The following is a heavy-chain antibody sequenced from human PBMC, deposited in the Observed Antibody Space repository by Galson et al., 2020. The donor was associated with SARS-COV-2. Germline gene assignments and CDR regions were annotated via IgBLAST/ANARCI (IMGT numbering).Heavy chain of an antibody. Sequence: GESLKISCKGSGYSFTNFWIGWVRQLPGKGLEWMGIIYPGDSDPTYNPSFQGQVTFSADKSIGTAYLQWNSLKASDSAMYYCARRGNSLLGYFDFWGRGTLVTVSS. D-gene: IGHD5-18*01. CDR3: ARRGNSLLGYFDF. CDR1: GYSFTNFW. CDR2: IYPGDSDP. J-gene: IGHJ2*01. V-gene: IGHV5-51*01.